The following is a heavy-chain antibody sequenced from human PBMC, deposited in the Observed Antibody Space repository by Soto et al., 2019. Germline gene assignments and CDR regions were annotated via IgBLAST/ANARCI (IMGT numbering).Heavy chain of an antibody. Sequence: GGSLRLSCAASGFPFATYAMTWVRQTPGKGLEWVSTVTDSGGNTYYADPVKGRFTISRDNSKNTLYLQMNSLRAEDTAVYYCAKACRTSSWMFDYWGQGALVTVSS. CDR2: VTDSGGNT. V-gene: IGHV3-23*01. CDR1: GFPFATYA. CDR3: AKACRTSSWMFDY. D-gene: IGHD2-2*01. J-gene: IGHJ4*02.